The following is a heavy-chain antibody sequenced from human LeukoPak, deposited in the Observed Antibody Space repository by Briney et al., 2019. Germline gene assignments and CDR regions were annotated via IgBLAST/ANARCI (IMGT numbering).Heavy chain of an antibody. CDR3: ARDSLGIAAAGTKAFDI. V-gene: IGHV1-58*02. J-gene: IGHJ3*02. D-gene: IGHD6-13*01. CDR2: IVVGSGNT. Sequence: SVKVSCKASGFTFTSSAMQWVRQARGQRLEWIGWIVVGSGNTNYAQKFQKRVTITRDMSTSTAYMELSSLRSEDTAVYYCARDSLGIAAAGTKAFDIWGQGTMVTVSS. CDR1: GFTFTSSA.